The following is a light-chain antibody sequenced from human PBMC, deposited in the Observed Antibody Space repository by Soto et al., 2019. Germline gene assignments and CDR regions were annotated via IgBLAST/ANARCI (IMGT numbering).Light chain of an antibody. CDR3: QQRSNWPPTWT. J-gene: IGKJ1*01. Sequence: ESVLTQSPATLSLSPGERATLSCRASQSVSSYLAWYQQKPGQAPRLLIYDASNRATGIPARFSGSGSGADFTLNISSLETEDFAVYYCQQRSNWPPTWTCGQGTKVDIK. V-gene: IGKV3-11*01. CDR2: DAS. CDR1: QSVSSY.